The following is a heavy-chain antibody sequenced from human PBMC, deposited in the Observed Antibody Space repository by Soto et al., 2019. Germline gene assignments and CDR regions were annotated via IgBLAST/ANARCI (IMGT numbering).Heavy chain of an antibody. V-gene: IGHV3-23*01. CDR1: GFSFSSYG. CDR2: ISGSGGST. J-gene: IGHJ4*02. CDR3: AKDLERRYGDSGPIGN. D-gene: IGHD4-17*01. Sequence: GGSLRLSCAASGFSFSSYGMSWVRQAPGKGLEWVSAISGSGGSTYYADSVKGRFTTSRDNSKNTLYLQMNSLRAEDTAVYYCAKDLERRYGDSGPIGNWGQGTLVTVSS.